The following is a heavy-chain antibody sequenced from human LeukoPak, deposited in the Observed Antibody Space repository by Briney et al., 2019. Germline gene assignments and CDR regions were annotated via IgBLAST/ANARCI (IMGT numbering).Heavy chain of an antibody. V-gene: IGHV3-9*01. CDR1: GSTFDDYA. D-gene: IGHD5-18*01. CDR3: AKGDTAMVYNWFDP. Sequence: GGSLRLSCAASGSTFDDYAMHWVRQAPGKGLEWVSGISWNSGSIGYADSVKGRFTISRDNAKNSLYLQMNSLRAEDTALYYCAKGDTAMVYNWFDPWGQGTLVTVSS. J-gene: IGHJ5*02. CDR2: ISWNSGSI.